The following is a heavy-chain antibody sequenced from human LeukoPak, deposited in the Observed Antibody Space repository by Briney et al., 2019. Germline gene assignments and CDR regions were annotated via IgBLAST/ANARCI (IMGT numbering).Heavy chain of an antibody. CDR3: ARGVDYYGV. V-gene: IGHV4-34*01. CDR2: INHSGGT. D-gene: IGHD3-10*01. CDR1: GGSFSGYY. Sequence: SETLSLTCAVYGGSFSGYYWNWIRQPPGKGLEWIGEINHSGGTNYNPSLKSRVTISVDTSKKQFSPNLSSVTAADTAVYYCARGVDYYGVWGQGTLVTVSS. J-gene: IGHJ4*02.